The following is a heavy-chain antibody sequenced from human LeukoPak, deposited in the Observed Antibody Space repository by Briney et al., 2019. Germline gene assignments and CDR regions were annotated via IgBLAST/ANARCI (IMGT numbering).Heavy chain of an antibody. CDR1: GFTFDDYA. CDR3: AKHLAGSPILDAFDI. Sequence: GRSLRLSCAASGFTFDDYAMHWVRQAPGKGLEWVSGISWNSGSIGYADSVKGRFTISRDNAKNSLYLQMNSLRAEDTALYYCAKHLAGSPILDAFDIWGQGTMVTVSS. D-gene: IGHD6-19*01. J-gene: IGHJ3*02. CDR2: ISWNSGSI. V-gene: IGHV3-9*01.